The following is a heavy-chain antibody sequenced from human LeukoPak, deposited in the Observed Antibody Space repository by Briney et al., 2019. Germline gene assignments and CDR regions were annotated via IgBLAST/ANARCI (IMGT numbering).Heavy chain of an antibody. D-gene: IGHD1-7*01. CDR2: ISGSGGST. CDR3: AKDRELTGTTFDY. J-gene: IGHJ4*02. CDR1: EFNFKSYG. Sequence: GGSLRLSCAPSEFNFKSYGMTWVRQAPGKGLEWVSSISGSGGSTQYADSVQGRFTISRDNAKNSLYLQMNSLRAEDMALYYCAKDRELTGTTFDYWGQGTLVTVSS. V-gene: IGHV3-23*01.